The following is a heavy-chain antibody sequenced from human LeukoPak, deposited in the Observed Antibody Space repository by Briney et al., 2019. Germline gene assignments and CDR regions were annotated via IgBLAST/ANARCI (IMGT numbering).Heavy chain of an antibody. Sequence: PSETLSLTCAVYGGSFSGYYWSWIRQPPGKGLEWIGEINHSGSTNYNPSLKSRVTISVDTSKNQFSLKLSSVTAADTAVYYCAIRTVYYDSSGYPFDYWGQGTLVTVSS. CDR1: GGSFSGYY. D-gene: IGHD3-22*01. V-gene: IGHV4-34*01. CDR3: AIRTVYYDSSGYPFDY. CDR2: INHSGST. J-gene: IGHJ4*02.